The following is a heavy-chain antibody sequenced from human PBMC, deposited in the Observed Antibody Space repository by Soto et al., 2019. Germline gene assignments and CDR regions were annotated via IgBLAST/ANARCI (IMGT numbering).Heavy chain of an antibody. J-gene: IGHJ5*02. CDR2: IYYSGST. V-gene: IGHV4-59*08. CDR1: GGSISSYY. Sequence: QVQLQESGPGLVKPSETLSLTCTVSGGSISSYYWSWIRQPPGKGLEWIGYIYYSGSTNYNPSLKRRVNISVDTSKNQFSLKLSSVTAADTAVYYCAGADSIPALSWFDPWGQGTLVTVSS. CDR3: AGADSIPALSWFDP. D-gene: IGHD6-6*01.